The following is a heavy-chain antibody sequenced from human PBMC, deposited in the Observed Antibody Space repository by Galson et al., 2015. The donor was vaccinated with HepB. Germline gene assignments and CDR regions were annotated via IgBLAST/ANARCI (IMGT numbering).Heavy chain of an antibody. V-gene: IGHV3-23*01. CDR1: GFTFSNSA. CDR3: AKHYHDRSEKGDASEI. Sequence: SLRLSCAASGFTFSNSAMSWVRQAPGKGLDWVSAVSGTDGGTYYADSVKGRFTISRDDAKNTLYLQMNSLRAEDTAVYYCAKHYHDRSEKGDASEIWGPGTMVTVSS. J-gene: IGHJ3*02. D-gene: IGHD3-22*01. CDR2: VSGTDGGT.